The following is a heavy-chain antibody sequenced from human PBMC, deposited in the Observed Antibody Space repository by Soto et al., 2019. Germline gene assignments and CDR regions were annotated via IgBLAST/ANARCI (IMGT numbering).Heavy chain of an antibody. J-gene: IGHJ6*02. CDR3: VRQGIGNLHGLVDV. CDR1: SGPTSSHN. Sequence: QVQLQQSGPGLVKPSETLSLTCSVSSGPTSSHNWGWIRQTPGRGLEWIGYVYSTGGTSYNPSLNSRVTISACTSTNHSSLTLTSVTAADTAVYYCVRQGIGNLHGLVDVWGQGTTVRVSS. V-gene: IGHV4-59*08. D-gene: IGHD1-1*01. CDR2: VYSTGGT.